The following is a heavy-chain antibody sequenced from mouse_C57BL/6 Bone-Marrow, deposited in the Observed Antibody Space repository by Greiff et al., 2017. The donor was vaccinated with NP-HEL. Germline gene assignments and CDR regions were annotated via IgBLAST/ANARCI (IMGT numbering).Heavy chain of an antibody. CDR3: ASYDGYLYYYAMDY. D-gene: IGHD2-3*01. J-gene: IGHJ4*01. CDR1: GFNIKNTY. Sequence: VQLHQSVAELVRPGASVKLSCTASGFNIKNTYMPGVKQRPEQGLEWIGRIDPANGNTKYAPKFQGKATITADTSSNTAYLQLSSLTSEDTAIYYCASYDGYLYYYAMDYWGQGTSVTVSS. V-gene: IGHV14-3*01. CDR2: IDPANGNT.